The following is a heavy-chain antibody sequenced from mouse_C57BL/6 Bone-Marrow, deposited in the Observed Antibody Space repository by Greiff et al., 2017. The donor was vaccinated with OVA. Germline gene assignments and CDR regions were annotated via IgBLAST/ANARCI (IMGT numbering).Heavy chain of an antibody. Sequence: VQLQQSGAELAKPGASVKLSCKASGYTFTSYWMHWVKQRPGQGLEWIGYINPSSGYTKYNQKLKDKATLTADKSASTAYRQLSSLTYEDSAVYYCARSSTGTRGAWFAYWGQGTLVTVSA. J-gene: IGHJ3*01. CDR2: INPSSGYT. V-gene: IGHV1-7*01. CDR3: ARSSTGTRGAWFAY. D-gene: IGHD4-1*02. CDR1: GYTFTSYW.